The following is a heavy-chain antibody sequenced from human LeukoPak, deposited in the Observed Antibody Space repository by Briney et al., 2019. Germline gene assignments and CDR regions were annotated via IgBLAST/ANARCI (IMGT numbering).Heavy chain of an antibody. D-gene: IGHD5-18*01. V-gene: IGHV1-69*05. CDR3: ARDNTAMVLGWFDP. Sequence: EASVKVSCKASGGTFSSYAISWVRQAPGQGLEWMGGIIPIFGTANYAQKFQGRVTITTDESTSTAYMELSSLRPEDTAVYYCARDNTAMVLGWFDPWGQGTLVTVSS. CDR1: GGTFSSYA. CDR2: IIPIFGTA. J-gene: IGHJ5*02.